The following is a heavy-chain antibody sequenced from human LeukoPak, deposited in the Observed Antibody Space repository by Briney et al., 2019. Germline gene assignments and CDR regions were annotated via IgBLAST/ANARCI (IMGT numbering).Heavy chain of an antibody. Sequence: PSETLSLTCAAYGGSFSGYYWSWIRQPPGKGLEWIGEINHSGSTNYNPSLKSRVTISVDTSKNQFSLKLSSVTAADTAVYYCARGVLLPYGYWGQGTLVTVSS. D-gene: IGHD2/OR15-2a*01. CDR3: ARGVLLPYGY. V-gene: IGHV4-34*01. J-gene: IGHJ4*02. CDR2: INHSGST. CDR1: GGSFSGYY.